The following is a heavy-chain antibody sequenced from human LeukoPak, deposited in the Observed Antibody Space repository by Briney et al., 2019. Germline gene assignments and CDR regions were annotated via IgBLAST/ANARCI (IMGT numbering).Heavy chain of an antibody. D-gene: IGHD6-19*01. Sequence: GGSLRLSCAASGFTFSSYAMSWVRQAPGKGLEWVSAISGSGGSTYYADSVKGRFTISRDNSKNTLYPQMNSLRAEDTAVYYCAKEYSSGWYTLLGYWGQGTLVTVSS. CDR3: AKEYSSGWYTLLGY. J-gene: IGHJ4*02. CDR1: GFTFSSYA. CDR2: ISGSGGST. V-gene: IGHV3-23*01.